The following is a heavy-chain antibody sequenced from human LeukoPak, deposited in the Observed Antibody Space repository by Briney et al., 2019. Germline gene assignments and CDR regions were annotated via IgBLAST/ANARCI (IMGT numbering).Heavy chain of an antibody. D-gene: IGHD5-12*01. CDR2: INHSGST. CDR3: ARGIPSLRFFDY. V-gene: IGHV4-34*01. J-gene: IGHJ4*02. Sequence: SETLSLTCAVYGGSFSGYYWSWIRQPPGKGLEWIGEINHSGSTNYNPSLKSRVTISVDTSKNQFSLKLSSVTAADTAVYYCARGIPSLRFFDYWGQGTLVTVSS. CDR1: GGSFSGYY.